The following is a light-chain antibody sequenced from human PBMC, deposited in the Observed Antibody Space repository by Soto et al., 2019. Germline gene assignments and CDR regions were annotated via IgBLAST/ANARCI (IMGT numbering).Light chain of an antibody. V-gene: IGKV3-20*01. CDR3: QQYGSSPPMYT. CDR2: GAS. Sequence: EIVLTQSPGTLSLSPGERATLSCRASQSVSSSYLACYQQKPGQAPRLLIYGASSRATGIPDRFSGSGSGTEFTLTISRLDPEDFAVYYCQQYGSSPPMYTFGQGTKQEIQ. CDR1: QSVSSSY. J-gene: IGKJ2*01.